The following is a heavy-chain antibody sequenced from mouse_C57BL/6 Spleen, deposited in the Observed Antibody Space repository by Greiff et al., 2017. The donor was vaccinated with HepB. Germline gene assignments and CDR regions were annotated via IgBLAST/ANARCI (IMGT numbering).Heavy chain of an antibody. V-gene: IGHV1-69*01. J-gene: IGHJ2*01. CDR1: GYTFTSYW. D-gene: IGHD4-1*01. CDR3: ARRGNWALDY. Sequence: QVQLQQPGAELVMPGASVKLSCKASGYTFTSYWMHWVKQRPGQGLEWIGEIDPSDSYTNYNQKFKGKSTLTVDKSSSTAYMQLSSLTSEDSAVYYCARRGNWALDYWGQGTTLTVSS. CDR2: IDPSDSYT.